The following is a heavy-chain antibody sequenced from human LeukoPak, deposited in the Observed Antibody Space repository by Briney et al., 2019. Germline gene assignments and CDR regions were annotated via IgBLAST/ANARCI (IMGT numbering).Heavy chain of an antibody. D-gene: IGHD3-22*01. Sequence: ASVKVSCKASGYTFTSYGISWVRQAPGQGLEWMGWISAYNGNTNYAQKLQGRVTMTTDTSTSTAYMELRSLRSDDTAVYYCAREFGYYDSSGYYYDTKFDYWGQGTLVTVSS. J-gene: IGHJ4*02. CDR1: GYTFTSYG. CDR2: ISAYNGNT. V-gene: IGHV1-18*01. CDR3: AREFGYYDSSGYYYDTKFDY.